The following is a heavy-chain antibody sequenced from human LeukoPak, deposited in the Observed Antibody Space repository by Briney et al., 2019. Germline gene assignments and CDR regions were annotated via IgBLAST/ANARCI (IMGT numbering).Heavy chain of an antibody. CDR1: GFTFSDYS. V-gene: IGHV3-21*01. CDR2: ISRSSRHV. D-gene: IGHD1-1*01. Sequence: PGGSLRLSCAASGFTFSDYSMNWVRQAPGKGLEWVSSISRSSRHVYYAGSVKGRFTISRDNAKNSLYLQMNSLRAEDMAVYFCVRDLMGSGSTTAYLHHWFRGTLVTVSS. CDR3: VRDLMGSGSTTAYLHH. J-gene: IGHJ1*01.